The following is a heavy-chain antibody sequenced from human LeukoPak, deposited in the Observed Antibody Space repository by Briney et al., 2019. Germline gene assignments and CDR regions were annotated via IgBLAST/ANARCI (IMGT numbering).Heavy chain of an antibody. J-gene: IGHJ1*01. CDR3: ARVASGYYYPLQY. D-gene: IGHD3-22*01. CDR1: GGSISSGEYY. V-gene: IGHV4-30-4*01. Sequence: SETMSLTCTVSGGSISSGEYYWSWIRQPPGKGLEWIGYIYYSGSTYYNPSLKSRVTISVDTSENQFSLRLSSVTAADTAVYYCARVASGYYYPLQYWGQGTLVTVSS. CDR2: IYYSGST.